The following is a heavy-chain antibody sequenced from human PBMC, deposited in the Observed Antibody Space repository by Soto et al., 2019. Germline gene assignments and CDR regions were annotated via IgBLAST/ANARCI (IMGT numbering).Heavy chain of an antibody. CDR1: GYTFTSYY. CDR2: INPSGGST. J-gene: IGHJ4*02. Sequence: QVQLVQSGAEVKKPGASVKVSCKASGYTFTSYYMHWVRQAPGQGLEWMGIINPSGGSTSYAQKFQGRVTMTRETSTSTVYIGLSSLRSEDTAGYYCAREVAGRQFDYWGQGTLVTVSS. CDR3: AREVAGRQFDY. D-gene: IGHD6-19*01. V-gene: IGHV1-46*01.